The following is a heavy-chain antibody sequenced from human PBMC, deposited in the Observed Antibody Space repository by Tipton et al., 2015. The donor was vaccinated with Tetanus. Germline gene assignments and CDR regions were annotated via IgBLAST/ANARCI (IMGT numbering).Heavy chain of an antibody. D-gene: IGHD4-17*01. CDR2: TYYRSEWYY. V-gene: IGHV6-1*01. CDR3: ARSRGGDLDY. Sequence: GLVKPSQTLSLTCAISGDSVSGNSAAWNWIRQSPSRGLEWLGRTYYRSEWYYDYAVSVKSRITINSDTSKNQLSLQLNSVTPDDTAVYYCARSRGGDLDYWVQGTLVTVSS. CDR1: GDSVSGNSAA. J-gene: IGHJ4*02.